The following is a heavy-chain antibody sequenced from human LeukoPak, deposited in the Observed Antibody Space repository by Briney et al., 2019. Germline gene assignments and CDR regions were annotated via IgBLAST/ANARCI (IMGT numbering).Heavy chain of an antibody. Sequence: PGGSLRLSCAASGFTVSSNYMSWVRQAPGKGLEWVSVIYSGGSTYYADSVKGRFTISRDNSKNTLYLQMNSLRAEDTAVYYCARGTVWFGELYSFDYWGQGTLVTVSS. J-gene: IGHJ4*02. V-gene: IGHV3-53*01. CDR3: ARGTVWFGELYSFDY. D-gene: IGHD3-10*01. CDR2: IYSGGST. CDR1: GFTVSSNY.